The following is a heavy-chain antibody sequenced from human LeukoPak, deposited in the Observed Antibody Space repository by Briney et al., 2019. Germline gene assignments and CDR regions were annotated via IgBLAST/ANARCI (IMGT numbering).Heavy chain of an antibody. CDR2: IYYSGNT. CDR3: ARHLLYSSSWWDDAFDI. CDR1: GVSISSSNSY. D-gene: IGHD6-13*01. J-gene: IGHJ3*02. V-gene: IGHV4-39*01. Sequence: SETLSLTCTISGVSISSSNSYWGWIRQPPGKGLEWIGSIYYSGNTYYNASLKSQVSISIDTSKNQSSLKLSSVTAADTAVYYCARHLLYSSSWWDDAFDIWGQGTMVTVSS.